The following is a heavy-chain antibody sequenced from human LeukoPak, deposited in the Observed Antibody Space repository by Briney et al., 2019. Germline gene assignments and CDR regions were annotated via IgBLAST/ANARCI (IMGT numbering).Heavy chain of an antibody. J-gene: IGHJ4*02. V-gene: IGHV3-53*01. CDR1: GFTVSSNY. CDR2: IYSGGST. CDR3: ARTGSYCSGGSCYSFSSAVFDY. Sequence: GGSLRLSCTASGFTVSSNYMSWVRQAPGKGLEWVSVIYSGGSTYYADSVKGRFTISRDNSKNTLYLQMNSLRAEDTAVYYCARTGSYCSGGSCYSFSSAVFDYWGRGTLVTVSS. D-gene: IGHD2-15*01.